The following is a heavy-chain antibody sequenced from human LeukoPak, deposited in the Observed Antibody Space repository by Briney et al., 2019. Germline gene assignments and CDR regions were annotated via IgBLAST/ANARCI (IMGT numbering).Heavy chain of an antibody. D-gene: IGHD1-26*01. J-gene: IGHJ5*02. CDR2: INHSGST. V-gene: IGHV4-34*01. Sequence: SETLSLTCAVYGGSFSGYYWSWIRQPPGKGLEWIGEINHSGSTNYNPSLKSRVTISVDTSKNQFSLKLSSVTAADTAVYYCARRVGGGLYNWFDPWGQGTLVTVSS. CDR1: GGSFSGYY. CDR3: ARRVGGGLYNWFDP.